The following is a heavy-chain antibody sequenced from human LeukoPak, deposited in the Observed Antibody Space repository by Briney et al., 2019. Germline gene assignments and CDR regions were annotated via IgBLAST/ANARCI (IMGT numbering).Heavy chain of an antibody. V-gene: IGHV3-23*01. J-gene: IGHJ4*02. D-gene: IGHD6-19*01. CDR3: AQASTGWYRYY. Sequence: GGSLRLSCAASGFTFGSFAMTWVRQAPGKGLEWVSAIGGGGGATYYADSVKGRFAISRDNSKSTLYLQMNSLRAEDTAVYYCAQASTGWYRYYWGQGTLVTVSS. CDR2: IGGGGGAT. CDR1: GFTFGSFA.